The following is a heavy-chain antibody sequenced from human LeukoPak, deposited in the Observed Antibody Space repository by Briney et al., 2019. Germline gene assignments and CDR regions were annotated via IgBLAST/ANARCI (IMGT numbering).Heavy chain of an antibody. CDR1: GFTFNTNS. CDR2: ISSSGSTK. Sequence: GGSLRLSCALSGFTFNTNSINWVRQAPGKGLEWVSYISSSGSTKYYADSVKGRFTISRDNAKNSVYLQMNSLRAEDTAVYYCARWTDSSSYYYAHYGMDVWGQGTTVTVSS. V-gene: IGHV3-48*01. CDR3: ARWTDSSSYYYAHYGMDV. D-gene: IGHD3-22*01. J-gene: IGHJ6*02.